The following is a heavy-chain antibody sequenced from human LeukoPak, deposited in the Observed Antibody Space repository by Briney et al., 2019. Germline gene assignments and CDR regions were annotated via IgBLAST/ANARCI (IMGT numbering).Heavy chain of an antibody. CDR3: ARPAEVIDGDYDAFDI. V-gene: IGHV1-69*05. D-gene: IGHD4-17*01. CDR2: IIPIFGTA. J-gene: IGHJ3*02. Sequence: SVKVSCKASGGTFGSYAISWVRQAPGQGLEWMGRIIPIFGTANYAQEFQGRVTITTDESTSTAYMELSSLRSEDTAVYYCARPAEVIDGDYDAFDIWGQGTMVTVSS. CDR1: GGTFGSYA.